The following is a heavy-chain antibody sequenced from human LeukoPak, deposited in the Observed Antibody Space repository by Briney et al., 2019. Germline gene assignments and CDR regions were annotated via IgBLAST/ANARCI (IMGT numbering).Heavy chain of an antibody. J-gene: IGHJ6*03. CDR3: ARDPGRDYYGSGSSYVYYYMDV. CDR2: ISSDGSNK. D-gene: IGHD3-10*01. CDR1: GFTFRSYV. V-gene: IGHV3-30*04. Sequence: GGSLRLSCAASGFTFRSYVMHWVRQAPGKGLEWVAVISSDGSNKNYADSVKGRFTISRDNSKNTLYLQMNSLRPEDTAVYHCARDPGRDYYGSGSSYVYYYMDVWGKGTTVTVSS.